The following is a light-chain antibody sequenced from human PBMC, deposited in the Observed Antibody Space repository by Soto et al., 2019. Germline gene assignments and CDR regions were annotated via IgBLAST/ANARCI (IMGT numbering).Light chain of an antibody. CDR3: SSYTSSSTYV. Sequence: QSALTQPASVSGAPGQSIAISCTGTSSDVGGYNYVSWYQHHPGKAPKLMVYDVSNRPSGVSNRFSGSKSGSTASLTISGLQAEDEADYYCSSYTSSSTYVFGTGT. CDR2: DVS. V-gene: IGLV2-14*03. J-gene: IGLJ1*01. CDR1: SSDVGGYNY.